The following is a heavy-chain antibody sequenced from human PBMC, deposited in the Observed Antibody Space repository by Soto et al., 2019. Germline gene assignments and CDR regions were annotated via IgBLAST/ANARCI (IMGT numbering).Heavy chain of an antibody. V-gene: IGHV1-69*06. J-gene: IGHJ3*02. D-gene: IGHD5-12*01. CDR3: ARGLRGYTGYDGGGAFDI. CDR2: IIPMFGTP. CDR1: GDTFTTFA. Sequence: QVQLVQSVTEVKKSGSSVKVSCKASGDTFTTFAISWMRQAPGQGLEWMGGIIPMFGTPNYAQKFQGSVTITADRSTSTAYLELRSLRSEDTAVYYCARGLRGYTGYDGGGAFDIWGQGTMVTVSS.